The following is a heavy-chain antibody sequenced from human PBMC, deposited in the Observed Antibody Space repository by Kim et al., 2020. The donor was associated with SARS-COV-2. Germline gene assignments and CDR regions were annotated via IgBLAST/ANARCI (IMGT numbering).Heavy chain of an antibody. Sequence: SVKVSCKASGGTLRNFSISWVRQAPDQGLEWMGRIIPLFRAVNYALKFRDRVTISADVSTNTVYMEMTSLTSEDTALYYCARDDCSSGDCYQSTPGAFDLWGHGTMVTVSS. CDR1: GGTLRNFS. J-gene: IGHJ3*01. CDR3: ARDDCSSGDCYQSTPGAFDL. CDR2: IIPLFRAV. D-gene: IGHD2-2*01. V-gene: IGHV1-69*13.